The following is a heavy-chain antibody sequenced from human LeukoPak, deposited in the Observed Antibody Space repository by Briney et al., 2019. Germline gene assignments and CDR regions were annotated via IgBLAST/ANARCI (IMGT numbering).Heavy chain of an antibody. CDR2: ISWNSGSI. CDR1: GFTFDDYA. Sequence: GGSLRLSCAASGFTFDDYAMPWVRQAPGKGLEWVSGISWNSGSIGYADSVKGRFTISRDNAKNSLYLQMNSLRAEDTALYYCAKDIAAAAPHYFDYWGQGTLVTVSS. V-gene: IGHV3-9*01. CDR3: AKDIAAAAPHYFDY. D-gene: IGHD6-13*01. J-gene: IGHJ4*02.